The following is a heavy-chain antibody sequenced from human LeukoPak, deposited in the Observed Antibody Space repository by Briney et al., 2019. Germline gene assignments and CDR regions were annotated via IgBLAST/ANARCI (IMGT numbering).Heavy chain of an antibody. V-gene: IGHV1-18*01. Sequence: GASVTVSCKASGYTFTIYGISWVRQAPGQGLEWMGWISAYNGNTNYAQNLQGRVTMTTDRSTSTAYMELRSLRSDDTAVYYCAREGIVAPRYFDLWGRGTLVTVSS. J-gene: IGHJ2*01. D-gene: IGHD5-12*01. CDR3: AREGIVAPRYFDL. CDR1: GYTFTIYG. CDR2: ISAYNGNT.